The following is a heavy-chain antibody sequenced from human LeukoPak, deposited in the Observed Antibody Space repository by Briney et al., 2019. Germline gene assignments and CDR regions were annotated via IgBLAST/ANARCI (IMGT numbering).Heavy chain of an antibody. Sequence: ASVKVSCKASGYSFTGHYMHWVRQAPGQGLEWMGGIIPIFGTANYAQKFQGRVTITADESTSTAYMELSSLRSEDTAVYYCAREGSSSGIRFDYWGQGTLVTVSS. J-gene: IGHJ4*02. CDR1: GYSFTGHY. V-gene: IGHV1-69*13. CDR3: AREGSSSGIRFDY. CDR2: IIPIFGTA. D-gene: IGHD6-13*01.